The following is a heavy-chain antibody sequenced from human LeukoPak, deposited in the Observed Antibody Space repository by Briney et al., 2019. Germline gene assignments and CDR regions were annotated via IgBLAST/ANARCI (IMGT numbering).Heavy chain of an antibody. D-gene: IGHD6-13*01. V-gene: IGHV1-18*01. CDR1: GYTFTSYG. CDR2: ISAYNGNT. J-gene: IGHJ5*02. Sequence: ASVKVSCKASGYTFTSYGISWVRQAPGQGLEWMGWISAYNGNTNYAQKLQGRVTMTTDTSTSTAYMELRSLRSDDTAVYYCARGLGYSSSWYENWFDPWGQGTLVTVSS. CDR3: ARGLGYSSSWYENWFDP.